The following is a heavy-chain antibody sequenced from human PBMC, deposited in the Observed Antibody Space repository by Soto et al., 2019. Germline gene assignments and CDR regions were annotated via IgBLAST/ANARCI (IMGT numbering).Heavy chain of an antibody. J-gene: IGHJ6*03. Sequence: SETLSLTCTVSGGSISSYYWSWIRQPPGKGLEWIGYIYYSGSTNYNPSLKSRVTISVDPSKNQSSLKLSSVTAADTAVYYCARGTPGGSGSYYYYYYMDVWGKGTTVTVSS. D-gene: IGHD3-10*01. V-gene: IGHV4-59*01. CDR1: GGSISSYY. CDR3: ARGTPGGSGSYYYYYYMDV. CDR2: IYYSGST.